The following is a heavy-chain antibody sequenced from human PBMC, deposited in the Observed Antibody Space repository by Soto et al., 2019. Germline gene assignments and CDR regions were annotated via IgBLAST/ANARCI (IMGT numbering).Heavy chain of an antibody. J-gene: IGHJ4*02. CDR2: ISPYNGNT. D-gene: IGHD3-16*02. CDR3: ARESNIWGSYHYFDS. V-gene: IGHV1-18*01. CDR1: GYTFTTYV. Sequence: QVQLVQSGAEVKKPGASVKVSCKASGYTFTTYVINWVRQAPGQGLEWMGWISPYNGNTNYAQNLQGRVTMTTETSTSTTYMELTSLGSDDTAIYYCARESNIWGSYHYFDSWGQGTLVTVSP.